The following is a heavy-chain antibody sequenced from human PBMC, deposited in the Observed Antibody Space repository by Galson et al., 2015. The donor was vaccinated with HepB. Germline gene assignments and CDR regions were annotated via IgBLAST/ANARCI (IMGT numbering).Heavy chain of an antibody. V-gene: IGHV1-24*01. Sequence: SMKVSCKVSGYTLTEVSMHWVRQAPGKGLEWMAGLDPEHGETIYAQKFQGRVTMTEDTSTDTAYMELSSLRSEDTAVYYCAVPRIGYCSGGSCYGYDGWGQGTLDTVSS. CDR1: GYTLTEVS. CDR2: LDPEHGET. J-gene: IGHJ4*02. CDR3: AVPRIGYCSGGSCYGYDG. D-gene: IGHD2-15*01.